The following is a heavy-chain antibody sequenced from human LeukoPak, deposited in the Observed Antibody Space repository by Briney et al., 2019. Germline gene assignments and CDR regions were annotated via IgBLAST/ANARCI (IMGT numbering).Heavy chain of an antibody. J-gene: IGHJ4*02. CDR3: ARGIAAAGTPYYFGY. CDR1: GFTFSSYG. V-gene: IGHV3-33*01. D-gene: IGHD6-13*01. CDR2: IWYDGSNK. Sequence: TGRSLRLSCAASGFTFSSYGMHWVRQAPGKGLEWVAVIWYDGSNKYYADSVKGRFTISRDNSKNTLYLQMNSLRAEDTAVYYCARGIAAAGTPYYFGYWGQGTLVTVSS.